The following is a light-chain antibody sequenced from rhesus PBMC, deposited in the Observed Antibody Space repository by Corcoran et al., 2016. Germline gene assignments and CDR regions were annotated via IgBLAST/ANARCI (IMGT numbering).Light chain of an antibody. CDR3: LPYSSSPFT. Sequence: DIQMTQSPSSLSASVGDTVTITCRASQMISSWLDWYQQKPGKAPKLLIYKASRLQSGGPSRFSGSGSGTTFTLTIRSLQPDYFATYSCLPYSSSPFTFGPGTKLDIK. J-gene: IGKJ3*01. V-gene: IGKV1-22*01. CDR2: KAS. CDR1: QMISSW.